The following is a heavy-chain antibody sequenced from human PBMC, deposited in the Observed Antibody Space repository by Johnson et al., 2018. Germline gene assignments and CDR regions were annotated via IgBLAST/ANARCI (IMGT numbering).Heavy chain of an antibody. CDR1: GFPFSNYW. Sequence: VQLVESGGGLVQPGESLRLSCAAFGFPFSNYWMSWVRQDPGKGVEWVANINLHGNVKYFVDSVKDRFTISRDNATNPLYLQRNILRAEDTAVYYCARHYETTFNMWGQGTMVTVSS. D-gene: IGHD3-3*01. CDR3: ARHYETTFNM. J-gene: IGHJ3*02. V-gene: IGHV3-7*01. CDR2: INLHGNVK.